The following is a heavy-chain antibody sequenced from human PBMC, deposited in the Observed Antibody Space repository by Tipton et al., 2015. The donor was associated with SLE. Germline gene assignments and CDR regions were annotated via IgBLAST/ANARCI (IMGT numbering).Heavy chain of an antibody. CDR1: GASIRSQY. CDR2: IYHSGYSST. J-gene: IGHJ2*01. V-gene: IGHV4-59*08. CDR3: ARRGVVTAAGKTNWYFDL. Sequence: TLSLTCSVSGASIRSQYWGWIRQPPGKGLEWIGYIYHSGYSSTNYNPSLKSRVTLSVDTSKNQCFLKLNSVTAADTAVYYCARRGVVTAAGKTNWYFDLWGRGTLVTVSS. D-gene: IGHD6-13*01.